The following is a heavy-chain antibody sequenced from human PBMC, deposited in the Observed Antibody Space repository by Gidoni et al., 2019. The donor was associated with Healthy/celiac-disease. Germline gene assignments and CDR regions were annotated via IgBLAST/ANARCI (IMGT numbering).Heavy chain of an antibody. D-gene: IGHD6-19*01. J-gene: IGHJ5*02. Sequence: QVQLQQWGAGRLKPSETMSLTCAVYGGSFSGYYWSGIRQPPGKGLEWLGEINHSRSTNYNPSLKSRVTISVDTSKTQFSLKLSSVTAADTAVYYCARPWSIAVARRGSWFDPWGQGTLVTVSS. V-gene: IGHV4-34*01. CDR1: GGSFSGYY. CDR2: INHSRST. CDR3: ARPWSIAVARRGSWFDP.